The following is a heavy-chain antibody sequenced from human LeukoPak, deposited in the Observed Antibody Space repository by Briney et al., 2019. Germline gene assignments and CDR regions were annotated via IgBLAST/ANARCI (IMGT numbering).Heavy chain of an antibody. CDR2: IYPGDSDA. CDR1: GYSFTTYW. V-gene: IGHV5-51*01. CDR3: ARHETGPYFDY. D-gene: IGHD3-9*01. J-gene: IGHJ4*02. Sequence: GESLKISCKGSGYSFTTYWIGWVRQMPGKGLECMGIIYPGDSDARYSPSFQGQVTISADKSFSTAYLQWSSLKASDTAMYYCARHETGPYFDYWGQGTLVTVSS.